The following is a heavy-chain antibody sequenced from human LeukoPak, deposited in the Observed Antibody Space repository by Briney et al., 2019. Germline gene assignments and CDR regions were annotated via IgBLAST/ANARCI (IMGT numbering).Heavy chain of an antibody. J-gene: IGHJ3*01. Sequence: GGSLRLSCEASGFTFSDYYMSWIRQAPGKGLEWLAYISGSENYIYYADSVKGRFTISRDNAKNSLYLQMNTLRAEDTAVYYCARDSASVGHNDGFDFWGHGTMVTVSS. CDR1: GFTFSDYY. D-gene: IGHD2-15*01. CDR2: ISGSENYI. V-gene: IGHV3-11*04. CDR3: ARDSASVGHNDGFDF.